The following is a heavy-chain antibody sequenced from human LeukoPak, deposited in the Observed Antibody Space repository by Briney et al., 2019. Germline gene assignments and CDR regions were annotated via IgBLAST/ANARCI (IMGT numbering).Heavy chain of an antibody. Sequence: GGSLRLSCAASGFTFSSYAMSWLRQAPGKGLEWVSAISGSGGSTYYADSVKGRFTISRDNSKNTLYLQMNSLRAEDTAVYSCAKDSPPGYSSGWYWFDPWGQGTLVTVSS. CDR2: ISGSGGST. CDR1: GFTFSSYA. V-gene: IGHV3-23*01. D-gene: IGHD6-19*01. J-gene: IGHJ5*02. CDR3: AKDSPPGYSSGWYWFDP.